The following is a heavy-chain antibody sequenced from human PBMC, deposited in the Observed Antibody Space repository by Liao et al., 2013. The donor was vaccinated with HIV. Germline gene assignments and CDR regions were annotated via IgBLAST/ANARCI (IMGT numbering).Heavy chain of an antibody. CDR1: GGSISSGSYY. J-gene: IGHJ4*02. V-gene: IGHV4-61*02. Sequence: QVQLQESGPGLVKPSQTLSLTCTVSGGSISSGSYYWSWIRQPAGKGLEWIGRIYISGSTNYSPSLKSRVTISVDTSKNQFSLQLSSVTAADTAVYFCAKEGTVVRGAVIRHGYFDYWGPGTLVTVSS. CDR2: IYISGST. CDR3: AKEGTVVRGAVIRHGYFDY. D-gene: IGHD3-10*01.